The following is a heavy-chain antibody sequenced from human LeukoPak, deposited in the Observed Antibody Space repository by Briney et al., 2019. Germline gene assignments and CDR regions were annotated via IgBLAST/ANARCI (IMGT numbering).Heavy chain of an antibody. CDR1: GFTFSSYG. V-gene: IGHV3-30*02. CDR3: AKDPSATVTPNYFDY. Sequence: GGSLRLSCAASGFTFSSYGMHWVRQAPGKGLEWVAFIRHDGNNKFYADSVRGRFTISRDNSKNTLFLQMDGLRTEDTAVYYCAKDPSATVTPNYFDYWGQGTLVTVSS. D-gene: IGHD4-11*01. CDR2: IRHDGNNK. J-gene: IGHJ4*02.